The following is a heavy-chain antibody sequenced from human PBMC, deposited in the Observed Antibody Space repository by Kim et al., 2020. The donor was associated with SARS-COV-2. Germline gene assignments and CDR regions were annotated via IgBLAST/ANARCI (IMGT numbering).Heavy chain of an antibody. CDR2: INHSGST. CDR3: VREGGLRRSGNPPDY. Sequence: SETLSLTCAVYGGPFSGHHWGWIRQFPGKGLEWIGEINHSGSTNYNPSLRSRITMSADASKKQFSLQLRSMTAADTAVYYCVREGGLRRSGNPPDYWGQG. CDR1: GGPFSGHH. V-gene: IGHV4-34*01. J-gene: IGHJ4*02. D-gene: IGHD3-16*01.